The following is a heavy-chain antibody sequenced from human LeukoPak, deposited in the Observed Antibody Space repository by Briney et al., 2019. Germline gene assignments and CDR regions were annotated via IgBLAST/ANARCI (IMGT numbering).Heavy chain of an antibody. J-gene: IGHJ3*02. CDR1: GGTFSSYA. V-gene: IGHV1-69*05. CDR2: IIPIFGTA. Sequence: ASVKVSCKASGGTFSSYAISWGRQAPGQGLEWMGGIIPIFGTANYAQKFRGRVTITTDESTSTAYMELSSLRSEDTAVYYCASRYCSGGSCPPDAFDIWGQGTMVTVSS. D-gene: IGHD2-15*01. CDR3: ASRYCSGGSCPPDAFDI.